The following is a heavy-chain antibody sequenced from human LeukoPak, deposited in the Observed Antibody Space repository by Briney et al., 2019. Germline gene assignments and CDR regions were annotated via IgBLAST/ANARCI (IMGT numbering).Heavy chain of an antibody. CDR1: GFTFSNYW. CDR2: INSDGRST. Sequence: GGSLRFSCAASGFTFSNYWMHWVRQAPGKGLVWVSRINSDGRSTNYADSVKGRFTISRDNAKNSLYLQMNSLRAEDTAVYYCAELGITMIGGVWGKGTTVTISS. CDR3: AELGITMIGGV. V-gene: IGHV3-74*01. J-gene: IGHJ6*04. D-gene: IGHD3-10*02.